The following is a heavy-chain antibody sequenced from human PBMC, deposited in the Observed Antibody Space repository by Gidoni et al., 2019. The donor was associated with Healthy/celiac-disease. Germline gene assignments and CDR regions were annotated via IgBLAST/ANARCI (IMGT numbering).Heavy chain of an antibody. J-gene: IGHJ4*02. CDR1: GFTLSSYA. Sequence: VQLLESGGGLVQPGGSLSLSCAASGFTLSSYAMSVVRQAPGKGLEWVSASSGSGGSTYYADAVKGRFTISRDNSKNTLDRKMNSLRAEDKAVYYWAKDREQWLVRTGLDDWGQGTLVTVSS. D-gene: IGHD6-19*01. CDR3: AKDREQWLVRTGLDD. V-gene: IGHV3-23*01. CDR2: SSGSGGST.